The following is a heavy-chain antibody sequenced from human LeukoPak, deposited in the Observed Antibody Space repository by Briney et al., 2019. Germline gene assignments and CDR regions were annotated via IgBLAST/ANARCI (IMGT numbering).Heavy chain of an antibody. J-gene: IGHJ6*02. CDR3: ARDHCTSSGCYEYYYYGVDV. CDR2: INPNSGGT. Sequence: ASVKVSCKASGYTFTDYYIQWVRKAPGQGLEWMGWINPNSGGTNSAQKFQGRVTMTRDTSDSTAYMELSRLRSDDTAVYYCARDHCTSSGCYEYYYYGVDVWGQGTTVTVSS. CDR1: GYTFTDYY. D-gene: IGHD2-2*01. V-gene: IGHV1-2*02.